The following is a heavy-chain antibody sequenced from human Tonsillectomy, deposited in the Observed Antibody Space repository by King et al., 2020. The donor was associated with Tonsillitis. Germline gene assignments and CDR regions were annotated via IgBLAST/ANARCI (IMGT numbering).Heavy chain of an antibody. V-gene: IGHV3-49*04. J-gene: IGHJ6*03. CDR3: TRVDIVATMGRGYYYYYMDV. Sequence: GQLVQSGGGLVQPGRSLRLSCTASGFTFGDYAMSWVRQAPGKGLEWVGFVRSKAYGGTTEYAASVKGRFTISRDDSKSIAYLQMNSLKTEDTAVYYCTRVDIVATMGRGYYYYYMDVWGKGTTVTVSS. D-gene: IGHD5-12*01. CDR1: GFTFGDYA. CDR2: VRSKAYGGTT.